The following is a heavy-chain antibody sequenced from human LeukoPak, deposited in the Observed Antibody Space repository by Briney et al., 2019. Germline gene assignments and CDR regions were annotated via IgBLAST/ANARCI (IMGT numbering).Heavy chain of an antibody. CDR3: ARRGVGATTWDAFDI. J-gene: IGHJ3*02. CDR2: INYSGST. V-gene: IGHV4-59*08. Sequence: SETLSLTCTVSGGSITSYYWSWVRQPPGKGLEWIGYINYSGSTNYSPSLESRVTISLDTSKNQFSLQLSSVTAADTAVYYCARRGVGATTWDAFDIWGQGTLVTVSS. CDR1: GGSITSYY. D-gene: IGHD1-26*01.